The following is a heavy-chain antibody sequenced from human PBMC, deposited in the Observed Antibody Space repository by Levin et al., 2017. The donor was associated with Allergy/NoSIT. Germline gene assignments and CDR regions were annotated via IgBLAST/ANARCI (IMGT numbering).Heavy chain of an antibody. CDR2: INPDSGGM. J-gene: IGHJ4*02. V-gene: IGHV1-2*02. CDR3: ARVSPPADIPAALGY. CDR1: GYTFTGYY. D-gene: IGHD2-2*02. Sequence: ASVKVSCKASGYTFTGYYIHWVRQAPGQGLEWMGWINPDSGGMNYAQNFQGRVTMTRNTSISTAYVELTNLRSGDTAVYYCARVSPPADIPAALGYWGQGTLVTVSS.